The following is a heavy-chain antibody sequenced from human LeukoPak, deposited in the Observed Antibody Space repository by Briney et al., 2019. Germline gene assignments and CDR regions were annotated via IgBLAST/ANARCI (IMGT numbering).Heavy chain of an antibody. Sequence: SETLSLTCTVSGGSISSGSYYWSWIRQPAGKGLEWIGRIYTSGSTNYNPSLKSRVTISVDTSKNQFSLKLISVTAADTAVYYCAREGTTTPYYFDYWGQGTLVTVSS. CDR3: AREGTTTPYYFDY. V-gene: IGHV4-61*02. CDR2: IYTSGST. J-gene: IGHJ4*02. D-gene: IGHD1-7*01. CDR1: GGSISSGSYY.